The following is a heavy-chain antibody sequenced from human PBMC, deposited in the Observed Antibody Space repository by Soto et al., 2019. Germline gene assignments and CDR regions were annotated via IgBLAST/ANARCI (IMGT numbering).Heavy chain of an antibody. CDR1: GYIFINYY. D-gene: IGHD6-19*01. V-gene: IGHV1-46*01. CDR2: INPNGGST. Sequence: QVHLVQSGAEVKKPGASVKVSCKASGYIFINYYIHWVRQAPGQGLEWIGIINPNGGSTNYAQKRRGRVTTASHPSTSTTYRDPGSLRSGATAVYASARHLPGADDWGQGTLVTVSS. CDR3: ARHLPGADD. J-gene: IGHJ1*01.